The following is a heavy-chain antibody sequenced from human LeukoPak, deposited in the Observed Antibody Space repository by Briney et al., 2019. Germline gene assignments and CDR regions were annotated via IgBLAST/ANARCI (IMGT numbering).Heavy chain of an antibody. CDR2: RSYDGSNK. CDR1: GFTFSSYG. V-gene: IGHV3-30*03. D-gene: IGHD2-2*01. Sequence: GGSLRLSCAASGFTFSSYGMHWVRQAPGKGLEWVAVRSYDGSNKYYADSVKGRFTISRDNSKNTLYLQMNSLRAEDTAVYYCATGEVVVVPAAIPYFDYWGQGTLVTVSS. J-gene: IGHJ4*02. CDR3: ATGEVVVVPAAIPYFDY.